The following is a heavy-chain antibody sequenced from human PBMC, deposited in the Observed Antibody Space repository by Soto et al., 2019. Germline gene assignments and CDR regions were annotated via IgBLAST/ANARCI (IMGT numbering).Heavy chain of an antibody. CDR2: INAGNGHT. J-gene: IGHJ4*02. CDR1: GYTFTSYA. CDR3: ARALGGSGSYSDY. D-gene: IGHD3-10*01. Sequence: QVQLVQSGAEVKKPGASVKVSCKASGYTFTSYAMHWVRQAPGQRLEWMGWINAGNGHTKYSQKFQGRVTITRDTSASTAYMELSSLRSEDTAVYYCARALGGSGSYSDYWGQGTLVTVSS. V-gene: IGHV1-3*01.